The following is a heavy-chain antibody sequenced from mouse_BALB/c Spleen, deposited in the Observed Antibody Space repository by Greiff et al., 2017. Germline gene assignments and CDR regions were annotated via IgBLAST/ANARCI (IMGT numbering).Heavy chain of an antibody. V-gene: IGHV5-4*02. J-gene: IGHJ3*01. Sequence: EVHLVESGGGLVKPGGSLKLSCAASGFTFSDYYMYWVRQTPEKRLEWVATISDGGSYTYYPDSVKGRFTISRDNAKNNLYLQMSSLKSEDTAMYYCATEWMVTTDWFAYWGQGTLVTVSA. D-gene: IGHD2-3*01. CDR2: ISDGGSYT. CDR1: GFTFSDYY. CDR3: ATEWMVTTDWFAY.